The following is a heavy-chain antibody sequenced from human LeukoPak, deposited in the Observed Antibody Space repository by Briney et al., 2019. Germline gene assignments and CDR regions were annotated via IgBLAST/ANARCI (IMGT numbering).Heavy chain of an antibody. Sequence: GGSLRLSCAASGFIFSDYYMSWIRQAPGRGLEWVSYISSSGSTMYYTDSVKGRFTISRDNAKDSLYLQMNSLRAEDTAVYYCARDEASVAGYWGQGALVTVSS. J-gene: IGHJ4*02. D-gene: IGHD6-19*01. CDR2: ISSSGSTM. V-gene: IGHV3-11*01. CDR3: ARDEASVAGY. CDR1: GFIFSDYY.